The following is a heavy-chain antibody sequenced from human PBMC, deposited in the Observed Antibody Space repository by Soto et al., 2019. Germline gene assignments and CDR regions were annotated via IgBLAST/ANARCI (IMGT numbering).Heavy chain of an antibody. CDR3: ARDDLSPYSSSSGGYFDY. J-gene: IGHJ4*02. CDR2: TYYRSKWYN. CDR1: GDSVSSNSAA. V-gene: IGHV6-1*01. D-gene: IGHD6-6*01. Sequence: SQTLSLTCAISGDSVSSNSAAWNWIRQSPSRGLEWLGRTYYRSKWYNDYAVSVKSRITINPDTSKNQFSLQLNSVTPEDTAVYYCARDDLSPYSSSSGGYFDYWGQGTMVTVHS.